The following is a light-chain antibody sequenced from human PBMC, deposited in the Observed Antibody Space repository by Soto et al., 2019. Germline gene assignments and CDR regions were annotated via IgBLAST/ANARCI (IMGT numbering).Light chain of an antibody. CDR2: AVS. J-gene: IGLJ3*02. CDR1: SSDIGAYNY. V-gene: IGLV2-14*01. CDR3: SSSTTRDTLV. Sequence: QSALTQPASVSGSPGQSITISCSGTSSDIGAYNYVAWYQHHPGKAPKLVISAVSDRPSGVSSRFSGSKSGTTASLTISGLQPDDEAHYYCSSSTTRDTLVFGGGTQLTVL.